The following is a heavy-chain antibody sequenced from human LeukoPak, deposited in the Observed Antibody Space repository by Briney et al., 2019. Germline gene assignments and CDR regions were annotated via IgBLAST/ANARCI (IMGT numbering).Heavy chain of an antibody. D-gene: IGHD2-8*01. CDR2: IGDSGGST. CDR3: AKRGEGYKYALSGVGAEYFFDF. V-gene: IGHV3-23*01. CDR1: GFIFSSYA. J-gene: IGHJ4*02. Sequence: GGSLTLSCEAYGFIFSSYAMGWVRQAPGKGLEWVSAIGDSGGSTYYADSVKGRFTISRDNSKNTLYLQMSSLSAEDTAIYYCAKRGEGYKYALSGVGAEYFFDFWGQGTLVTVSS.